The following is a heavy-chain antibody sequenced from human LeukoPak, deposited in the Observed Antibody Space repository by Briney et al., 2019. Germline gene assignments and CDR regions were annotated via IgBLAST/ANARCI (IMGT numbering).Heavy chain of an antibody. V-gene: IGHV3-21*01. Sequence: GGSLRLSCAASGFTFIIYAMSWVRQAPGKGLEWVSSISSSSSYMYYADSAKGRFTISRDNARNSLYLQMNSLRAEDTAVYYCARGMREARYFFDYWGQGTLVTVSS. CDR2: ISSSSSYM. D-gene: IGHD3-10*01. CDR1: GFTFIIYA. CDR3: ARGMREARYFFDY. J-gene: IGHJ4*02.